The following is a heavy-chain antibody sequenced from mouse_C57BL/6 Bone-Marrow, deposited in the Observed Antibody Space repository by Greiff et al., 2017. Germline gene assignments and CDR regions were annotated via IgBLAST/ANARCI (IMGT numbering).Heavy chain of an antibody. V-gene: IGHV1-59*01. CDR2: IDPSASYT. J-gene: IGHJ2*01. Sequence: QVQLQQPGAELVRPGTSVKLSCKASGYTFTSYWMHWVKQRPGQGLEWIGVIDPSASYTNYNQKFKGKATLTVDTSSSTAYMQLSSLTSEDSAVYYGARGQRRYYFDYWGQGTTLTVSS. D-gene: IGHD3-2*02. CDR1: GYTFTSYW. CDR3: ARGQRRYYFDY.